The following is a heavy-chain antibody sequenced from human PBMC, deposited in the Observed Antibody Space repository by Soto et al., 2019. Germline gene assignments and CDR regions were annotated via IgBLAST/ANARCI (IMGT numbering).Heavy chain of an antibody. D-gene: IGHD4-17*01. J-gene: IGHJ4*02. CDR2: INAGNGNT. CDR3: ARGPTVTTPGVFQY. Sequence: ASLKVSCNTSGYTFTNYAMHCVRHTTGQRLEWMGWINAGNGNTKYSQKFQGRVTITRDTSASIAYMELSSLRAEDTALYYCARGPTVTTPGVFQYWGQGTLVTVSS. CDR1: GYTFTNYA. V-gene: IGHV1-3*01.